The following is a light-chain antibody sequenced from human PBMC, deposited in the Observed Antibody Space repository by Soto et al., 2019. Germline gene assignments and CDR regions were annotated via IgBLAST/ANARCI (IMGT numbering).Light chain of an antibody. CDR1: SGHSSYA. J-gene: IGLJ3*02. V-gene: IGLV4-69*01. Sequence: VLTQSPSASASLGASVKLTCTLSSGHSSYAIAWHQQQPEKGPRYLMKVNSDGSHSKGDGIPDRFSGSSSGAERYLTISSLQSEDEADYYCQTWGTGLLVFGGGTKLTVL. CDR2: VNSDGSH. CDR3: QTWGTGLLV.